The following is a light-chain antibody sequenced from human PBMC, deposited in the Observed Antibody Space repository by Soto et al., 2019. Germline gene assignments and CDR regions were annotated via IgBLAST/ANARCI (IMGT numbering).Light chain of an antibody. V-gene: IGKV1-5*01. CDR2: AAS. CDR3: QQYHTDWT. Sequence: DIQLTQSLYTLSASAGDTVTITCRASESIDNWLAWYQQKPGKAPKLLLFAASTLVGGVPSRFSGRGSGTEFTLTISSLQADDFATYYCQQYHTDWTFGQGTKVDIK. CDR1: ESIDNW. J-gene: IGKJ1*01.